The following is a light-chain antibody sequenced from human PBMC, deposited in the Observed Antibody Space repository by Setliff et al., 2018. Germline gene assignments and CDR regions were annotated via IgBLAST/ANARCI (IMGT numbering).Light chain of an antibody. Sequence: QSALTQPPSVYGSPGQSVTISCTGTYSDVGGFDRVSWYQQPPGTAPKLIIYEVSHRPSGVSDRFSGSKSGTTASLTISGLRAEDEADYFCSSFTSTTTFYVFGPGTKVTV. V-gene: IGLV2-18*02. CDR3: SSFTSTTTFYV. J-gene: IGLJ1*01. CDR1: YSDVGGFDR. CDR2: EVS.